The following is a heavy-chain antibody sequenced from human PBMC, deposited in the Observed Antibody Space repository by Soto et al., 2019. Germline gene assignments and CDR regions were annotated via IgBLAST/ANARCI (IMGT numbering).Heavy chain of an antibody. J-gene: IGHJ4*01. D-gene: IGHD3-16*01. V-gene: IGHV3-23*01. CDR1: GFTFSSYS. CDR2: ISGSGSGT. Sequence: PGGSLRLSCAASGFTFSSYSMYWVRQAPGKGLEWVSGISGSGSGTYYADSVKGRFTISRDNSKNTLYLQMNSLRAEDTAVYYCAKGRSGYYDAFDYCGRGPLFTAYS. CDR3: AKGRSGYYDAFDY.